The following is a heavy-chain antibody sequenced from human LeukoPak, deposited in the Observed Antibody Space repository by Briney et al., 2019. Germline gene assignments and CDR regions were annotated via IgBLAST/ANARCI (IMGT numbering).Heavy chain of an antibody. V-gene: IGHV3-43*02. J-gene: IGHJ3*02. Sequence: PGGSLRLSCAASGFIVDDYAMYWVRQAPGKGLEWVSPISGDGGSTYYADSVKGRFTISRDNSKNSLFLQMNSLRTEDTALYYCAKDILSEQWHDAFDIWGQGTMVTVSS. CDR1: GFIVDDYA. CDR2: ISGDGGST. D-gene: IGHD6-19*01. CDR3: AKDILSEQWHDAFDI.